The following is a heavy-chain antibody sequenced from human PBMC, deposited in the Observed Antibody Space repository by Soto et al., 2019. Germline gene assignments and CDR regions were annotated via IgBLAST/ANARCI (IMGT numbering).Heavy chain of an antibody. CDR1: GDTFTNHV. V-gene: IGHV1-69*12. CDR2: IISLFGTP. D-gene: IGHD5-12*01. CDR3: ARDLGSGYDRGDS. Sequence: QVQLVQSGGEVKKPGSSVKVSCKASGDTFTNHVFNWVRQAPGQGLEWMGGIISLFGTPHYAQRFQGRVTITADESTATSYMQLSSLRSEDTAVYYCARDLGSGYDRGDSWGQGTLVTVSS. J-gene: IGHJ4*02.